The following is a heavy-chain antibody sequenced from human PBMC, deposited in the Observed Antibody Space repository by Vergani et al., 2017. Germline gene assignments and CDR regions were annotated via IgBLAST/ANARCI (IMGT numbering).Heavy chain of an antibody. CDR1: GGTFSSYA. CDR2: IIPIFGTA. J-gene: IGHJ4*02. D-gene: IGHD6-19*01. V-gene: IGHV1-69*01. Sequence: QVQLVQSGAEVKKPGSSVKVSCKASGGTFSSYAISWVRQAPGQGLEWMGGIIPIFGTANYAQKFQGRVTITADESPSTAYMELSSLRSEDTAVYYCARAKDRYSSGWYCPFDDWGQGTLVTVSS. CDR3: ARAKDRYSSGWYCPFDD.